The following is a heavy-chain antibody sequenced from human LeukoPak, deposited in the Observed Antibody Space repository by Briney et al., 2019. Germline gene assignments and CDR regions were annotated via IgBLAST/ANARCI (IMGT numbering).Heavy chain of an antibody. Sequence: GGCPRVSSVAPRFSFRDYWMNWVRPAPGEGLWWGANMLEGGSVKYCVDCLKGRFTISRDNAKNSLYPQMNSLRVEDTAVYYCARGPNYGSRSDYFDYWGQGTLVTVSS. CDR1: RFSFRDYW. CDR3: ARGPNYGSRSDYFDY. V-gene: IGHV3-7*03. D-gene: IGHD3-10*01. CDR2: MLEGGSVK. J-gene: IGHJ4*02.